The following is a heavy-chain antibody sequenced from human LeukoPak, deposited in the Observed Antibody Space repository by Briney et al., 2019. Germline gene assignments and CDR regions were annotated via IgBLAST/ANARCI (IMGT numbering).Heavy chain of an antibody. D-gene: IGHD6-13*01. CDR2: IYYSGST. J-gene: IGHJ3*02. Sequence: SQTLSLTSTVSGGSISSGDYYWSWIRQPPGKGLEWIGYIYYSGSTYYNPSLKSRVTISVDTSKNQFSLKLGSVTAADTAVYYCARAQQLVLDGWSDAFDIWGQGTMVTVSS. CDR1: GGSISSGDYY. CDR3: ARAQQLVLDGWSDAFDI. V-gene: IGHV4-30-4*08.